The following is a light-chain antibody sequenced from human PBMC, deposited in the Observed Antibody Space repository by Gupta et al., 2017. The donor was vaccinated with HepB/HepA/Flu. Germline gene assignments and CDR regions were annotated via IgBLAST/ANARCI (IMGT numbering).Light chain of an antibody. CDR2: YNN. J-gene: IGLJ3*02. CDR3: QVWDSSSNPWV. V-gene: IGLV3-21*01. CDR1: NIGNRA. Sequence: SHMLTQPPSVSLAPGKTATITCGGDNIGNRAVHWYQQKPGQAPILIIYYNNDRPSGIPDRFSGSNSGNTATLTINRVEAGDEADYYCQVWDSSSNPWVFGGGTKLTVL.